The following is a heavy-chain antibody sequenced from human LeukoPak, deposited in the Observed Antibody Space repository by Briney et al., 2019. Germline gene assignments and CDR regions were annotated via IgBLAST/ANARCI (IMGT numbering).Heavy chain of an antibody. J-gene: IGHJ3*02. Sequence: TSETLSLTCTVSGGSINNFYWSWIRQPAGQGLEWIGRISSSGSTNYNPSLKSRVTMSVDTSKNQFSLKLTSVTAADTAVYYCARRDGNAFDIWGQGTMVTVSS. CDR1: GGSINNFY. D-gene: IGHD5-24*01. V-gene: IGHV4-4*07. CDR3: ARRDGNAFDI. CDR2: ISSSGST.